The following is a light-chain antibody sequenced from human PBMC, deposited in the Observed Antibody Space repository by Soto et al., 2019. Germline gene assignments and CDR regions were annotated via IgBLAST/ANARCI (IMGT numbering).Light chain of an antibody. J-gene: IGKJ4*01. CDR3: QQRSNWLT. CDR2: GAS. Sequence: EVVLTQSPGTLSLSPGERATLSCRASQSVSRNYLAWYQKKPGQAPRLLIYGASTRATAIPDRFSGSGSGTDFTLTITRLEPEDFAVYYCQQRSNWLTFGGGTKVEI. CDR1: QSVSRNY. V-gene: IGKV3D-20*02.